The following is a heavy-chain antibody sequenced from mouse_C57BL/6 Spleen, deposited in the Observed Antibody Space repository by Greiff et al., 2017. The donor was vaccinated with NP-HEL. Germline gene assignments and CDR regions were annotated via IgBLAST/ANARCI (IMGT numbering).Heavy chain of an antibody. Sequence: DVKLVESGGGLVKPGGSLKLSCAASGFTFSSYAMSWVRQTPEKRLEWVATISDGGSYTYYPDNVKGRFTISRDNAKNNLYLQMSHLKSEDTAMYYCARGGDGYLDYWGQGTTLTVSS. D-gene: IGHD2-3*01. V-gene: IGHV5-4*03. J-gene: IGHJ2*01. CDR3: ARGGDGYLDY. CDR1: GFTFSSYA. CDR2: ISDGGSYT.